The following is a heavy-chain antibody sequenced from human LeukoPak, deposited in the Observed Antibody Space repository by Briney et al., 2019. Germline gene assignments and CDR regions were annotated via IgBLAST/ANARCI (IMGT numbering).Heavy chain of an antibody. Sequence: ASVKVSCKASGYTFTGYYMHWVRQAPGQGLEWMGRINPNSGGTNYAQKFQGRVTMTRDTSISTAYMELSRLRSDDTAVCYCARIGYCSSTSCYKFDYWGQGTLVTVSS. V-gene: IGHV1-2*06. CDR3: ARIGYCSSTSCYKFDY. D-gene: IGHD2-2*02. J-gene: IGHJ4*02. CDR1: GYTFTGYY. CDR2: INPNSGGT.